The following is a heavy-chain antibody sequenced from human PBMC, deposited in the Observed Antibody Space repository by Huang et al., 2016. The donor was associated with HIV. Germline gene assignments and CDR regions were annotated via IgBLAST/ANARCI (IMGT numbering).Heavy chain of an antibody. Sequence: QVQLVQSGAEMTKSGSSVKVSCKASGGTVSSFSFTWVRQASGHGLEWMGGIIPWHDRTDLAQKFRGRVTLTADECTNTAFMELSALTSQDTAVYYCARGVGNSNRGFDIWGQGTLVTVS. CDR1: GGTVSSFS. CDR3: ARGVGNSNRGFDI. J-gene: IGHJ4*02. D-gene: IGHD5-18*01. V-gene: IGHV1-69*10. CDR2: IIPWHDRT.